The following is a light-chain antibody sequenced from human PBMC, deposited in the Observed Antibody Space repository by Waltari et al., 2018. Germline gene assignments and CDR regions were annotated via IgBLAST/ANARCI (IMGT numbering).Light chain of an antibody. CDR3: QQYGSSPGT. J-gene: IGKJ4*01. V-gene: IGKV3-20*01. CDR2: GAS. CDR1: QSVSSSY. Sequence: LSPGERATLSCRASQSVSSSYLAWYQQKPGQAPRLLIYGASSRATGIPDRFSGSGSGTDFTLTISRLEPEDFAVYYCQQYGSSPGTFGGGTKVEIK.